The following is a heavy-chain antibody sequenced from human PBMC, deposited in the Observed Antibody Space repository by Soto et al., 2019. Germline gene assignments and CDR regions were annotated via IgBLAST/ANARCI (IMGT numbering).Heavy chain of an antibody. J-gene: IGHJ6*02. CDR1: GGSFSGYY. V-gene: IGHV4-34*01. Sequence: LSLTCAVCGGSFSGYYWSWIRQPPGKGLEWIGEINHSGSTNYNPSLKSRVTISVDTSKNQFSLKLSSVTAADTAVYYCARGRGTVTTAIYGMDVWGQGTTVTVSS. CDR3: ARGRGTVTTAIYGMDV. CDR2: INHSGST. D-gene: IGHD4-17*01.